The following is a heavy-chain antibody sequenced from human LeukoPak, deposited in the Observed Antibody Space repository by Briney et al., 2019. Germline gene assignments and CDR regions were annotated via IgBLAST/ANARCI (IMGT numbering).Heavy chain of an antibody. CDR3: ARAGGICY. J-gene: IGHJ4*02. Sequence: PGGSMRFSCAAYGFTFSTYSMNWLHQAPGKGLGWVSYISSSSSTIYYAASEKGRSTISSNNANDSLYLQMNSLRAEDTAVFYCARAGGICYWGQGTLVTVSS. CDR2: ISSSSSTI. V-gene: IGHV3-48*01. CDR1: GFTFSTYS. D-gene: IGHD3-16*01.